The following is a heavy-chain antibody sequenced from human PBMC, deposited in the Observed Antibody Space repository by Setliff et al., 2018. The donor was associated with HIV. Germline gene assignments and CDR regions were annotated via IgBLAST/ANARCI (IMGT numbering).Heavy chain of an antibody. CDR1: GYTFTSYA. Sequence: GASVKVSCKASGYTFTSYAMHWVRQAPGQRLEWMGWINAGNGNTKYSQKFQGRVTITRDTSISTVYMELSSLRSDDTALYFCARGAEDLAINPPSFDYYFDYWGQGTPVTVSS. CDR2: INAGNGNT. D-gene: IGHD3-9*01. J-gene: IGHJ4*02. CDR3: ARGAEDLAINPPSFDYYFDY. V-gene: IGHV1-3*01.